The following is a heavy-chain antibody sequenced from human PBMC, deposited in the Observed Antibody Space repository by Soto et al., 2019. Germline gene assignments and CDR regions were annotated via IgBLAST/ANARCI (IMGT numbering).Heavy chain of an antibody. D-gene: IGHD3-10*01. CDR3: ARADDYGTRFDY. CDR1: GGSVSSGDYY. J-gene: IGHJ4*02. V-gene: IGHV4-30-4*01. Sequence: SETLSLTCSVSGGSVSSGDYYWGWIRQPPGKGLDWIGYISYSGSSYYNPSLKSRVIISGDTSKNQFSLKLSSVTAADTAVYYCARADDYGTRFDYWGRGTLVTVSS. CDR2: ISYSGSS.